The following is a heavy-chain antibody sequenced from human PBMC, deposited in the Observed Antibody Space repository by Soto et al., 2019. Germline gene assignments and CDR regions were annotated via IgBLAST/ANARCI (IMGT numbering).Heavy chain of an antibody. CDR3: ARGSTTGELVIYYYGMDV. V-gene: IGHV4-4*02. CDR2: IYHSGST. CDR1: GGSISSSNW. J-gene: IGHJ6*02. Sequence: SETLSLTCAVSGGSISSSNWWSWVRQPPGKGLEWIGEIYHSGSTNYNPSLKSRVTISVDKSKNQFSLKLSSVTAADTAVYYCARGSTTGELVIYYYGMDVWGQGTTVTVSS. D-gene: IGHD3-10*01.